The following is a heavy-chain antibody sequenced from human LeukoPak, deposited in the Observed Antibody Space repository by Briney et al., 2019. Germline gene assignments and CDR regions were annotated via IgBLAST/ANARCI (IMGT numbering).Heavy chain of an antibody. Sequence: GGSLRLSCAASGFTFSTYVMRWVRQAPGKGLEWVSAITGSGAITNYADSVKGRFTISRDNSKNTLYLQMNSLRAEDTAVYYCANAGSSSQPPNYWGQGTLVTVSS. CDR3: ANAGSSSQPPNY. CDR2: ITGSGAIT. J-gene: IGHJ4*02. D-gene: IGHD6-13*01. V-gene: IGHV3-23*01. CDR1: GFTFSTYV.